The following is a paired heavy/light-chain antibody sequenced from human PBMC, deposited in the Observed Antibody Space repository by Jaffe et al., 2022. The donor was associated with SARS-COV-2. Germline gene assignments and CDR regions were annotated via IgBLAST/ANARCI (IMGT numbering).Light chain of an antibody. CDR1: QGISSW. CDR3: QQANSFPPYT. CDR2: AAS. Sequence: DIQMTQSPSSVSASVGDRVTITCRASQGISSWLAWYQQKPGKAPKLLIYAASSLQSGVPSRFSGSGSGTDFTLTISSLQPEDFATYYCQQANSFPPYTFGQGTKLEIK. J-gene: IGKJ2*01. V-gene: IGKV1-12*01.
Heavy chain of an antibody. Sequence: QVQLQQWGAGLLKPSETLSLTCAVYGGSFSGYYWSWIRQPPGKGLEWIGEINHSGSTNYNPSLKSRVTISVDTSKNQFSLKLSSVTAADTAVYYCARGLGILTGYYVFFAANNWFDPWGQGTLVTVSS. CDR2: INHSGST. D-gene: IGHD3-9*01. J-gene: IGHJ5*02. V-gene: IGHV4-34*01. CDR1: GGSFSGYY. CDR3: ARGLGILTGYYVFFAANNWFDP.